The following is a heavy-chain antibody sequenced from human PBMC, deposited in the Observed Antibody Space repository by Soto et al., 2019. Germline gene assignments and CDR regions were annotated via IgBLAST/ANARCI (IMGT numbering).Heavy chain of an antibody. D-gene: IGHD6-13*01. CDR1: GGSFSGYY. CDR3: ARTYSSSWSPFEY. V-gene: IGHV4-34*01. J-gene: IGHJ4*02. Sequence: QVPLQQWGAGLLKPSETLSLTCAVYGGSFSGYYWSWIRQPPGKGLEWIGEINHSGSTNYNPSLKSRVTISVDTSKNQFSLQLSSVTAADTAVYYCARTYSSSWSPFEYWGQGTLVTVSS. CDR2: INHSGST.